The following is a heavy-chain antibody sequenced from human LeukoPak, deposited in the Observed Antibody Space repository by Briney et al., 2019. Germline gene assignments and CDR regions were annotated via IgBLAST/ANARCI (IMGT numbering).Heavy chain of an antibody. V-gene: IGHV3-66*01. J-gene: IGHJ4*02. CDR2: IYSGGST. D-gene: IGHD3-16*02. CDR3: ARDRGLRLGELSLDFDY. Sequence: PGGSLRLSCAASGFTVSSNYMSWVRQAPGKGLEWVSVIYSGGSTYYADSVKGRFTISRDNSKNTMYLQMNSLRAEDTAVYYCARDRGLRLGELSLDFDYWGQGTLVTVSS. CDR1: GFTVSSNY.